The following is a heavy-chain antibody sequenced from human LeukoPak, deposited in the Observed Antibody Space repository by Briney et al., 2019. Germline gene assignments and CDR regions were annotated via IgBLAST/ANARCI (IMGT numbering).Heavy chain of an antibody. CDR3: AKIYDYVWGPFDY. D-gene: IGHD3-16*01. Sequence: PGGSLRLSCAASGVTFSSIDMSWVRQAPGKGLEWVSSITGIGGRTYYGESGKGRFTISTDNSKNTLFLQMSSLRAEDTAVYYCAKIYDYVWGPFDYWGQGALVTVSS. CDR2: ITGIGGRT. V-gene: IGHV3-23*01. J-gene: IGHJ4*02. CDR1: GVTFSSID.